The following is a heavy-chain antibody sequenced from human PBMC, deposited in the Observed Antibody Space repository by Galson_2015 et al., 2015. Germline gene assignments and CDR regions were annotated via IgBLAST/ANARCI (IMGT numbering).Heavy chain of an antibody. Sequence: CAISGDSVPSNSAAWNWIRQSPSRGLEWLGRTSYRSKWYTDYAVSVKSRITINPDTSRNQFSLQLNSVTPEDTAVYYCARDLGSGWYWVFDYWGQGALVTVSS. CDR2: TSYRSKWYT. V-gene: IGHV6-1*01. J-gene: IGHJ4*02. CDR3: ARDLGSGWYWVFDY. CDR1: GDSVPSNSAA. D-gene: IGHD6-19*01.